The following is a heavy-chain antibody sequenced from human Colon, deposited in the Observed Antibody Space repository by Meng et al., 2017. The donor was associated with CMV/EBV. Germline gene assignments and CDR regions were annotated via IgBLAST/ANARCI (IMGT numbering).Heavy chain of an antibody. J-gene: IGHJ6*02. CDR2: ISYDGSNK. Sequence: GESLKISCAAPGFTFSSYAMHWVRPAPGKGLEWVAVISYDGSNKYYADSVKGRFTISRDNSKNTLYLQMNSLRAEDTAVYYCARDGQVQLLHGYGMDVWGQGTTVTVSS. CDR3: ARDGQVQLLHGYGMDV. CDR1: GFTFSSYA. D-gene: IGHD2-2*01. V-gene: IGHV3-30-3*01.